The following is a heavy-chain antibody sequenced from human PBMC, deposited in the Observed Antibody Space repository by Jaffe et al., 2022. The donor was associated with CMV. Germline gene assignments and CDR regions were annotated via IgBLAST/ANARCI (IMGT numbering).Heavy chain of an antibody. D-gene: IGHD4-17*01. V-gene: IGHV3-23*01. CDR3: AKSPFYGDYTKPPPSFDY. CDR2: ISGSGGST. CDR1: GFTFSSYA. Sequence: EVQLLESGGGLVQPGGSLRLSCAASGFTFSSYAMSWVRQAPGKGLEWVSAISGSGGSTYYADSVKGRFTISRDNSKNTLYLQMNSLRAEDTAVYYCAKSPFYGDYTKPPPSFDYWGQGTLVTVSS. J-gene: IGHJ4*02.